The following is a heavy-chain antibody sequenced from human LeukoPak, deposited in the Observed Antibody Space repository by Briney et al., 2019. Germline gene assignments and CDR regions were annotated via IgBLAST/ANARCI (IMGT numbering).Heavy chain of an antibody. J-gene: IGHJ6*03. CDR1: GGTLTSYA. CDR3: ARGPEGYYYYYYMDV. CDR2: IIPIFGTA. Sequence: ASLKVSCKASGGTLTSYAISWVRQAPGQGLEWMGGIIPIFGTANYAHKFHGRVTITPDKSTSTAYMERSSLRAEDTALYFCARGPEGYYYYYYMDVWGKGTTVTVSS. V-gene: IGHV1-69*06.